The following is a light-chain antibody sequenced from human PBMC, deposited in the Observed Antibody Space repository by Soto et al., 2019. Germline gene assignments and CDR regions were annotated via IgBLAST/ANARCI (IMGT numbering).Light chain of an antibody. CDR2: GAS. CDR1: QRVSARY. Sequence: VLGGPPGTLTVSPSVGAALSFSASQRVSARYLAWYHQKPGQAPRLLIFGASDRATGIPDRCSGSGAGTDFTLTISRLEPEDFAVYYCQQYGSPPITFGQGTRLEIK. J-gene: IGKJ5*01. CDR3: QQYGSPPIT. V-gene: IGKV3-20*01.